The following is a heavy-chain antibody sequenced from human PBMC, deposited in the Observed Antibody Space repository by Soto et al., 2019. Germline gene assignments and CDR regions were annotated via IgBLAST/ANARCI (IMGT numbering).Heavy chain of an antibody. D-gene: IGHD3-16*02. Sequence: QVQLVESGGGVVQPGRSLRLSCAASGFTFSSYGMHWVRQAPGKGLEWVAVISYDGSNKYYADSVKGRFTISRDNSKNTLYLQMNSLRAEDTAVYYCAKLRGPRYYGYVWGSYRTPTPNEDYWGQGTLVTVSS. CDR3: AKLRGPRYYGYVWGSYRTPTPNEDY. V-gene: IGHV3-30*18. CDR2: ISYDGSNK. J-gene: IGHJ4*02. CDR1: GFTFSSYG.